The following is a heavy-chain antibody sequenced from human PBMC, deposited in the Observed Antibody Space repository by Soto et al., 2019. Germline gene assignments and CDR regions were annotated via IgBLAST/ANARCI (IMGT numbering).Heavy chain of an antibody. V-gene: IGHV1-18*01. CDR2: ISGYNGNT. J-gene: IGHJ6*02. Sequence: QVQLVQSRGEVKKPGASVKVSCKTSGYSFTTYGISWVRQAPGQGLEWMGWISGYNGNTNYAQNLQGRVTMTTDTSTSTAYMELRSLRSDDTAVYYCAREGPAPYYYDGMEVWGQGSTVTVSS. CDR1: GYSFTTYG. CDR3: AREGPAPYYYDGMEV.